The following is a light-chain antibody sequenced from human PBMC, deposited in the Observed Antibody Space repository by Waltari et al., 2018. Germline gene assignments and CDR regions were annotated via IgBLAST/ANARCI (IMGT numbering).Light chain of an antibody. J-gene: IGLJ2*01. Sequence: QSVLTQPPSVSAAPGQKVTISCSGSSSNIGNYFVSWYHQLPGATPKHLIYYHHNRPSALPDRYSASQSGTSATLAITCLQSGAEADHYCATCDNSLTAVVFGGGTQLTVL. CDR1: SSNIGNYF. CDR3: ATCDNSLTAVV. CDR2: YHH. V-gene: IGLV1-51*01.